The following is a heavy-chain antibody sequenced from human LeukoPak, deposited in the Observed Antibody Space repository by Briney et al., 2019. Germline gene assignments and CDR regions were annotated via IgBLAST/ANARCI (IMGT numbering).Heavy chain of an antibody. D-gene: IGHD6-13*01. CDR3: AREHSSSWTPPDY. CDR1: GGTFNNSA. V-gene: IGHV1-8*02. CDR2: MNPNSGNT. J-gene: IGHJ4*02. Sequence: ASVKVSCKTSGGTFNNSAISWVRQAPGQGLEWLGWMNPNSGNTGYAQKFQGRVTMTRNTSISTAYMELSSLRSEDTAVYYCAREHSSSWTPPDYWGQGTLVTVSS.